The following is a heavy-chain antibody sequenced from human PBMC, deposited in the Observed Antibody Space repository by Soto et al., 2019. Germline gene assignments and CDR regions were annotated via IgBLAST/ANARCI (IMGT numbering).Heavy chain of an antibody. CDR3: VHSRCGGDCLQSYSSHYYYGMDV. Sequence: QITLKESGPTLVKPTQTLTLTCTFSGFSLNTGGLAVGWIRQPPGKALEWLALIYWDNDKRYSPSLRSRLTITKDTSKTPGVLTMTNMDPVDAATYYCVHSRCGGDCLQSYSSHYYYGMDVWGQGTTVTVSS. D-gene: IGHD2-21*02. J-gene: IGHJ6*02. V-gene: IGHV2-5*02. CDR1: GFSLNTGGLA. CDR2: IYWDNDK.